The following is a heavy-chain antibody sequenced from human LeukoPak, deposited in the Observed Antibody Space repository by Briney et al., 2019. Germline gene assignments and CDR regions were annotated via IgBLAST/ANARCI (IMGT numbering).Heavy chain of an antibody. CDR2: VYYSGST. J-gene: IGHJ4*02. D-gene: IGHD6-19*01. Sequence: PSETLSLTCTVSGGSVSSGSYYWRWIRQPPGKGLEWIGYVYYSGSTNYNPSLKSRVTISVDTSKNQFSLKLSSVTAADTAVYYCARVIAVADERYFDYWGQGTLVTVSS. CDR3: ARVIAVADERYFDY. V-gene: IGHV4-61*01. CDR1: GGSVSSGSYY.